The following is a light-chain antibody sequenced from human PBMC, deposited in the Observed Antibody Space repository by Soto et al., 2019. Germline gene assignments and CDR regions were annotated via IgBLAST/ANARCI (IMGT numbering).Light chain of an antibody. CDR3: SSYTTTSTLV. V-gene: IGLV2-14*03. CDR2: DVS. CDR1: SSDVGGYNY. Sequence: QSALTQPASVSGSPGQSITISCTGTSSDVGGYNYVSWYQQHPGKDPKLMIYDVSSRPSGVSNRFSGSKSGNTASLTISGLQAEDEADYYCSSYTTTSTLVFGGGTKVTVL. J-gene: IGLJ2*01.